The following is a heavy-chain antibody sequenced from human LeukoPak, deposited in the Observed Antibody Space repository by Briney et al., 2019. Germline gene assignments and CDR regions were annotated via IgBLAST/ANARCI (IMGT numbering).Heavy chain of an antibody. Sequence: SETLSLTCTVSGGSISSSSYYWGWIRQPPGKGLEWIGSIYYSGSTYYNPSLKSRVTISVDTSKNQFSLKLSSVTAADTAVYYCARLDSSGYWYYWGQGTLVTVSS. V-gene: IGHV4-39*01. CDR1: GGSISSSSYY. CDR3: ARLDSSGYWYY. CDR2: IYYSGST. J-gene: IGHJ4*02. D-gene: IGHD3-22*01.